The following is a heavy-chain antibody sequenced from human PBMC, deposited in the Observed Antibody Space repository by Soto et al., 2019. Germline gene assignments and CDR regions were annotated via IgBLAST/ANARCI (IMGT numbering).Heavy chain of an antibody. J-gene: IGHJ4*02. Sequence: QVQLQESGPGLVKPSGTLSLTCAVSGGSISSSNWWSWVRQPPGKGLEWIGEIYHSGSTNYNPSLKSRVTIAVDKSTNQFSLKLSSVTAADTAVYYCAREALRGYDSSGYIENWGQGTLVTVSS. D-gene: IGHD3-22*01. CDR3: AREALRGYDSSGYIEN. CDR1: GGSISSSNW. CDR2: IYHSGST. V-gene: IGHV4-4*02.